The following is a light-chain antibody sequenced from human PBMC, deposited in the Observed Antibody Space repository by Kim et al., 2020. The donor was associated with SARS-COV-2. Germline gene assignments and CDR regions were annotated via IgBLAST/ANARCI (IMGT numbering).Light chain of an antibody. CDR3: GQYSPSPFAVT. CDR1: QSVLYSSNNLNY. V-gene: IGKV4-1*01. Sequence: DIVMTQSPDSLAVSLGERATISCKSSQSVLYSSNNLNYLAWYQQKAGQPPKLLIYWASTRESGVPDRFSGSGSGTDFTLTISSLQAEDVAVYYCGQYSPSPFAVTFGGGTKVDIK. J-gene: IGKJ4*01. CDR2: WAS.